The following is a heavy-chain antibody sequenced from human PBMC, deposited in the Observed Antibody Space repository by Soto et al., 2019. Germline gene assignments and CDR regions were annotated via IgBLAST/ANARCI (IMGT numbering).Heavy chain of an antibody. CDR1: GFTFSSYS. J-gene: IGHJ6*02. CDR2: ISSSSSTI. Sequence: EVQLVESGGGLVQPGGSLRLSCAASGFTFSSYSMNWVRQAPGKGLEWVSYISSSSSTIYYADSVKGRFTISRDNAKXXLXXXXXXLXXEXXXXXXXXXXXXXDILTGXXXYYYGMDVWGQGTTVTVSS. CDR3: XXXXXXDILTGXXXYYYGMDV. V-gene: IGHV3-48*01. D-gene: IGHD3-9*01.